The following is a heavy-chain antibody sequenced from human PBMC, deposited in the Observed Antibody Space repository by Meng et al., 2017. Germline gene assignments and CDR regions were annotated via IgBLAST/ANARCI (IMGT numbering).Heavy chain of an antibody. CDR2: IIPIFGTA. J-gene: IGHJ5*02. CDR1: GGTFSSYA. Sequence: SVKVSCKASGGTFSSYAISWVRQAPGQGLEWMGGIIPIFGTANYAQKFQGRVTITADKSTSTAYMELSSLRSEDTAVYYCARFIAAAGENWFDPWGQGTLVTVSS. V-gene: IGHV1-69*06. D-gene: IGHD6-13*01. CDR3: ARFIAAAGENWFDP.